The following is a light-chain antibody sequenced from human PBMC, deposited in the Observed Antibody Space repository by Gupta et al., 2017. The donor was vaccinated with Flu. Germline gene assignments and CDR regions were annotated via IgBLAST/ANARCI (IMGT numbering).Light chain of an antibody. J-gene: IGKJ2*01. Sequence: NCSCSHSVLFPCNDGNHLAWYQQKPGQPPKLLIYWASTRAAGVPDRFSGSGSGTDFSLTISSLEAEDVAVYYCLQSDRSPLTFGQGTKV. V-gene: IGKV4-1*01. CDR3: LQSDRSPLT. CDR2: WAS. CDR1: HSVLFPCNDGNH.